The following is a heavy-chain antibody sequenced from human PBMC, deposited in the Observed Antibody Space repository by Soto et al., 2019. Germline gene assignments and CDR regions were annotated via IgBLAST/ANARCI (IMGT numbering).Heavy chain of an antibody. CDR2: INPTGDLT. J-gene: IGHJ6*02. V-gene: IGHV3-23*01. CDR1: GFTFTSYA. CDR3: PAGKDDPPYYFYCGMDV. Sequence: EVQLLESGGGLVQPGGSLRLSCVASGFTFTSYAMNWVRQAPGKGLEWVSTINPTGDLTYYADSVKGRFTISRDNSRNTLQLQRTGLSADDTAIYYCPAGKDDPPYYFYCGMDVCGQGTTVSVSS. D-gene: IGHD1-1*01.